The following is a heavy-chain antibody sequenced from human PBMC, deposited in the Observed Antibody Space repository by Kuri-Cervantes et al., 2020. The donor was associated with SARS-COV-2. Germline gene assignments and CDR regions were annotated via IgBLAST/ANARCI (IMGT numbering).Heavy chain of an antibody. J-gene: IGHJ4*02. CDR1: GFTFSSYW. CDR3: AKDYSVLRFLGGRGGFDY. D-gene: IGHD3-3*01. CDR2: INSDGSST. V-gene: IGHV3-74*01. Sequence: GGSLRLSCAASGFTFSSYWMHWVRQAPGKGLVWVSRINSDGSSTSYADSVKGRLTISRDNSKNTLYLQMNSLRAEDTAVYYCAKDYSVLRFLGGRGGFDYWGQGTLVTVSS.